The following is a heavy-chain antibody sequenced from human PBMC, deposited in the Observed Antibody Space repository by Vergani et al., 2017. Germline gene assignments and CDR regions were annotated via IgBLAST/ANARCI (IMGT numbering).Heavy chain of an antibody. Sequence: QVQLQESGPGLVKPSETLSLTCTVSGGSISSYYWSWIRQPPGKGLEWIGYIYYSGSTNYNPSLKSRVTISVETSKNQFSLKLSSVTAADTAVYYCARTPHYYDSSGEFDYWGQGTLVTVSS. J-gene: IGHJ4*02. CDR1: GGSISSYY. D-gene: IGHD3-22*01. V-gene: IGHV4-59*01. CDR2: IYYSGST. CDR3: ARTPHYYDSSGEFDY.